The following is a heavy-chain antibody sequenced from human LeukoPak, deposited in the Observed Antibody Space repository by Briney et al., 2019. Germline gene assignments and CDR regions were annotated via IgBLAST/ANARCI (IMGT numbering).Heavy chain of an antibody. D-gene: IGHD6-19*01. V-gene: IGHV3-23*01. Sequence: GGSLRLSCAASGFTFSSYAVSWVRQAPGKGLEWVSANSGSGDSTYYADSVKGRFTISRDNPKNTLYLQMNSLRAEDTAVYYCAKPCRSGLSPFDAFDIWGQGTMVTVSS. CDR2: NSGSGDST. CDR1: GFTFSSYA. J-gene: IGHJ3*02. CDR3: AKPCRSGLSPFDAFDI.